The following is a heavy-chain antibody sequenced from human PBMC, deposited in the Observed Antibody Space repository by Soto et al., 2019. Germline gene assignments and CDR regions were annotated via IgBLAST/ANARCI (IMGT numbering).Heavy chain of an antibody. V-gene: IGHV3-33*01. CDR1: GFTFSSYG. Sequence: GGSLRLSCAASGFTFSSYGMHWVRQAPGKGLEWVAVIWYDGSNKYYADSVKGRFTISRDNSKNTLYLQMNSLRAEDTAVYYCARDGEGPAANTNYYYYYMDVWGKGTTVTVSS. J-gene: IGHJ6*03. D-gene: IGHD2-2*01. CDR3: ARDGEGPAANTNYYYYYMDV. CDR2: IWYDGSNK.